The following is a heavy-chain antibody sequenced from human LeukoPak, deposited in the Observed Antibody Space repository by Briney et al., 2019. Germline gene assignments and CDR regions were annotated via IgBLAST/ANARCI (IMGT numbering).Heavy chain of an antibody. J-gene: IGHJ4*02. Sequence: SETLSLTCAVYGGSFSGYYWSWIRQAPGKGLEWIGEINDSGSTNYNPSLKRGGTISVDTSKNQFSLKLSSVTAADTAVYYCARGLRYYGSGTDYWGQGTLVTVSS. CDR2: INDSGST. D-gene: IGHD3-10*01. CDR3: ARGLRYYGSGTDY. CDR1: GGSFSGYY. V-gene: IGHV4-34*01.